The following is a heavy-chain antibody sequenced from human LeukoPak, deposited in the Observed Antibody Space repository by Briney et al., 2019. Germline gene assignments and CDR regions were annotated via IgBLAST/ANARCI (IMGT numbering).Heavy chain of an antibody. CDR3: ARQTIHSYWFEP. CDR1: GGSISSYY. CDR2: IYYSGST. V-gene: IGHV4-59*08. J-gene: IGHJ5*02. Sequence: SETRSLTCTVSGGSISSYYWSWIRQPPGKGLEWIGYIYYSGSTNYNPSLKSRVTISVDTSKNQFSLKLSSVTAADTAVYYCARQTIHSYWFEPWGQGTLVTVSS. D-gene: IGHD3-10*01.